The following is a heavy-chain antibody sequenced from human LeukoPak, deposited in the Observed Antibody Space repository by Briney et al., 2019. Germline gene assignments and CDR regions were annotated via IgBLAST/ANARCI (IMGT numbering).Heavy chain of an antibody. J-gene: IGHJ4*02. D-gene: IGHD3-9*01. CDR1: GFTFSFYG. Sequence: PGGSLRLSCAASGFTFSFYGMHWVRQAPGKGLEWVAAIPNDGSKKYYADSVKGRFTISRDNSKNTLYLQVISLRAEDTALYYCVKGLTLTPVDYWGQGTLVTVSS. V-gene: IGHV3-30*18. CDR2: IPNDGSKK. CDR3: VKGLTLTPVDY.